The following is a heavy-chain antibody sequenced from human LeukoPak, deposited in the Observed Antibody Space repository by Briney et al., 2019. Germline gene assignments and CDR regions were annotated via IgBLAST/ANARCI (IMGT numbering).Heavy chain of an antibody. CDR3: ARGRYCSADICTGGDSFDI. CDR1: GGSISNYY. CDR2: KYARGSS. J-gene: IGHJ3*02. V-gene: IGHV4-4*07. D-gene: IGHD2-15*01. Sequence: SETLSLTCTVSGGSISNYYWSWIRQPAGKGLDWIGRKYARGSSNYNPPVQSRVTMSVDTSKNQFSLKLRSVTAADTVVYYCARGRYCSADICTGGDSFDIWGQGTMVSVSP.